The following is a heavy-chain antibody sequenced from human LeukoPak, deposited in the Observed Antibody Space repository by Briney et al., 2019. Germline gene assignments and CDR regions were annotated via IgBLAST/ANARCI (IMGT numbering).Heavy chain of an antibody. V-gene: IGHV4-31*03. Sequence: PSETLSLTCTVSGGSITSGGYYWTWIRQHPGKGLEWIGYIFDSGSTYYNPSLRSRITMLIGTSKNQFSLKMRSVTATDTAVYFCASEHQKSDRSPYIPGKGWFDPWGQGTLVTVSS. CDR3: ASEHQKSDRSPYIPGKGWFDP. D-gene: IGHD2-2*02. J-gene: IGHJ5*02. CDR2: IFDSGST. CDR1: GGSITSGGYY.